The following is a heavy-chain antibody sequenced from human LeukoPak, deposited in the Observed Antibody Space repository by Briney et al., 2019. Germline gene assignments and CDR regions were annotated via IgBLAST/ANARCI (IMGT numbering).Heavy chain of an antibody. J-gene: IGHJ4*02. Sequence: GGSLRLSCAASGFTFSSYAMHWVRQAPGKGLEWVAVISYDGSNKYYADSVKGRFTISRDNSKNTLYLQMNSLRAEDTAVYYCARELSGYDRRSYYFDYWGQGTLVTVSS. CDR2: ISYDGSNK. CDR1: GFTFSSYA. D-gene: IGHD5-12*01. CDR3: ARELSGYDRRSYYFDY. V-gene: IGHV3-30*04.